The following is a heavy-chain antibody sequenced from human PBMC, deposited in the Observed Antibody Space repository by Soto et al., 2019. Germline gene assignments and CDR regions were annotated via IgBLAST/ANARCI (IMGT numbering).Heavy chain of an antibody. V-gene: IGHV1-69*01. CDR2: IIPIFGTA. CDR3: ARVGEYCSRTSCYHAKWFDP. J-gene: IGHJ5*02. D-gene: IGHD2-2*01. CDR1: GGTFSSYA. Sequence: QVQLVQSGAEVKKPGSSVKVSCKASGGTFSSYAISWVRQAPGQGLEWMGGIIPIFGTANYAQTFQGRVTITADDSTSTDYMELSSMRSEDTAVYYCARVGEYCSRTSCYHAKWFDPCGQGTLVTFSS.